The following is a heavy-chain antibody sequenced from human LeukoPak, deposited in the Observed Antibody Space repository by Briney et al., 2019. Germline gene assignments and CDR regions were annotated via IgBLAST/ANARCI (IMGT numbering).Heavy chain of an antibody. J-gene: IGHJ6*04. CDR2: INSDGGTT. Sequence: SGGSLRLSCGASGFTFGTYWMHWVRQAPGKGLVWVSGINSDGGTTTYADSVKGRFTISRDNAKNSLYLQMNSLRAEDTAVYYCAELGITMIGGVWGKGTTVTISS. CDR1: GFTFGTYW. CDR3: AELGITMIGGV. D-gene: IGHD3-10*02. V-gene: IGHV3-74*01.